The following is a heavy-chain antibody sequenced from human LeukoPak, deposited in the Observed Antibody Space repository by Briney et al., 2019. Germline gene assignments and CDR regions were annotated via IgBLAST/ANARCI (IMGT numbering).Heavy chain of an antibody. D-gene: IGHD3-10*01. CDR2: IYYSGST. CDR3: ARGLSDVRGVTRIFYYYYGMDV. V-gene: IGHV4-59*01. CDR1: GGSISSYY. Sequence: SETLSLTCTVSGGSISSYYWSWIRQPPGKGLEWIGYIYYSGSTNYNPSLKSRVTISVDTSKNQFSLKLSSVTAADTAVYYCARGLSDVRGVTRIFYYYYGMDVWGQGTTVTVSS. J-gene: IGHJ6*02.